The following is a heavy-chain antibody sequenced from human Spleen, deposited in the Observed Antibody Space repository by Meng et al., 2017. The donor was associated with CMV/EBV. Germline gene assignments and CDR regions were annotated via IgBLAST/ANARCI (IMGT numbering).Heavy chain of an antibody. V-gene: IGHV1-2*02. Sequence: ASVKVSCKASGYTFTGYYMHWLRQAPGQGLEWMAWIHYDTGETYYAQTFHGRVTVTRDTSITTVYMELSSLRPDDTATYYCARDDNWGPDYWGQGTLVTVSS. CDR2: IHYDTGET. CDR3: ARDDNWGPDY. CDR1: GYTFTGYY. J-gene: IGHJ4*02. D-gene: IGHD7-27*01.